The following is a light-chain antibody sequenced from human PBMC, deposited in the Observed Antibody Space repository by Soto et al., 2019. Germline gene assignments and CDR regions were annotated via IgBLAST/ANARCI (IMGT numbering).Light chain of an antibody. CDR2: DTA. CDR3: LLSYRGDYV. J-gene: IGLJ1*01. V-gene: IGLV7-46*01. CDR1: TGPVTTVHY. Sequence: QAVVTQEPSLTVSPGGKVILTRGSTTGPVTTVHYPCWFQQKPGQAPRPLVYDTANIFSWTPVRFSGSLVGGKAALTLSGAQPEDEAEYCCLLSYRGDYVFGPGTKVTVL.